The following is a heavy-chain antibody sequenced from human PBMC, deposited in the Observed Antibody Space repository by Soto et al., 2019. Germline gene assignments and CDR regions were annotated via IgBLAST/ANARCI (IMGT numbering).Heavy chain of an antibody. V-gene: IGHV5-10-1*01. CDR1: GYSFTSYW. Sequence: GESLKISCKGSGYSFTSYWISWVRQMPGKGLEWMGRIDPSDSYTNYSPSFQGHVTISADKSISTAYLRWSSLKASDTAMYYCARLFAGCRGGSCFDAFDIWGQGTMVTVSS. D-gene: IGHD2-15*01. CDR3: ARLFAGCRGGSCFDAFDI. J-gene: IGHJ3*02. CDR2: IDPSDSYT.